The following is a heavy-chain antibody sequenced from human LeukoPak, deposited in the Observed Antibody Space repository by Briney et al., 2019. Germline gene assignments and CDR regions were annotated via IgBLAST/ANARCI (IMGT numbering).Heavy chain of an antibody. CDR2: IYHSGST. V-gene: IGHV4-30-2*01. Sequence: PSETLSLTCAVSGGSISSGGYSWSWIQQPPGKGLEWIGYIYHSGSTYYNPSLKSRVTISLDRSKNQFSLELSSVTAADTAVYYCARGTRVGYCSGGSCPYYFDYWGQGTLVTVSS. CDR1: GGSISSGGYS. J-gene: IGHJ4*02. D-gene: IGHD2-15*01. CDR3: ARGTRVGYCSGGSCPYYFDY.